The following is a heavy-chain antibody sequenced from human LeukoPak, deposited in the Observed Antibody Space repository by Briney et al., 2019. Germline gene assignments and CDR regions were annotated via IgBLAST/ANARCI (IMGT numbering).Heavy chain of an antibody. D-gene: IGHD4-23*01. Sequence: SETLSLTCTVSSGSISSSNYYWSWIRQPPGKGLEWIGYIYYSGSTDYNPSLKSRVTISVDTSKNQFSLKLSSVTAADTAVYYCARVPHYGGTSSWFDPWGQGTLVTVSS. CDR1: SGSISSSNYY. V-gene: IGHV4-61*01. CDR2: IYYSGST. J-gene: IGHJ5*02. CDR3: ARVPHYGGTSSWFDP.